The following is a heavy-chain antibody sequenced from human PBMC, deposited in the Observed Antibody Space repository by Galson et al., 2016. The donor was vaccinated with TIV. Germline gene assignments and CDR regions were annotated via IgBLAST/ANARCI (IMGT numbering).Heavy chain of an antibody. CDR2: IIESGRSA. V-gene: IGHV3-48*03. CDR3: ARGRGYCDTTSCYVDY. D-gene: IGHD2-2*01. CDR1: GFTFSSYE. Sequence: SLRLSCAASGFTFSSYEMNWVRQAPGKGLEWVSYIIESGRSAYYADSVKGRFTISRDNAKYSVYLQMNSLRAEDTAVYYCARGRGYCDTTSCYVDYWGQGTLVTVSS. J-gene: IGHJ4*02.